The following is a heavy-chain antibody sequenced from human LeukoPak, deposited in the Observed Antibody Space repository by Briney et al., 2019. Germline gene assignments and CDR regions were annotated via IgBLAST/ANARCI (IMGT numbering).Heavy chain of an antibody. CDR3: AKGSSGWPHSYDY. V-gene: IGHV1-69*04. Sequence: SVKVSCKASGGTFSSYAISWVRQAPGQGLEWMGRIIPILGIANYAQKFQGRVTITADKSTSTAYMELSSLRSEDTAVYYCAKGSSGWPHSYDYWGQGTLVTVSS. CDR1: GGTFSSYA. CDR2: IIPILGIA. J-gene: IGHJ4*02. D-gene: IGHD6-19*01.